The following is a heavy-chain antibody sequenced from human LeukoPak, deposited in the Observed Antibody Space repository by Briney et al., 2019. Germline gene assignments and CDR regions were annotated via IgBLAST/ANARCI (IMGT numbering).Heavy chain of an antibody. CDR2: IKSKTDGGTT. J-gene: IGHJ6*03. CDR1: GFTFSNAW. Sequence: GGSLRLSCAASGFTFSNAWMSWVRQAPGKGLEWVGRIKSKTDGGTTDYAAPVKGRFTISRDDSKNTLYLQMNSLKTEDTAVYYCTTERPRFLEWLSHYYYMDVWGKGTTVTVYS. V-gene: IGHV3-15*01. D-gene: IGHD3-3*01. CDR3: TTERPRFLEWLSHYYYMDV.